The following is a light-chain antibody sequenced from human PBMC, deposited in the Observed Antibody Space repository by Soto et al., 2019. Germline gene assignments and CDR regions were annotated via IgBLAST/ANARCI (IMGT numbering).Light chain of an antibody. J-gene: IGKJ4*01. Sequence: EIVLTQSPGTLSLSPGERATLSCRASQSVGSNKLAWYQQKRGQAPRFLMYDASTRATGIPDRFSGSGSGTDFTLIISILEPEDFAVYYCQQYGSTPLTFGGGTKVEIK. CDR2: DAS. CDR3: QQYGSTPLT. CDR1: QSVGSNK. V-gene: IGKV3-20*01.